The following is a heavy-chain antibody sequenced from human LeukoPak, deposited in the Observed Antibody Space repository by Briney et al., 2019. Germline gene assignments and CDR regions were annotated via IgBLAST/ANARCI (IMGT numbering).Heavy chain of an antibody. V-gene: IGHV4-61*02. D-gene: IGHD6-13*01. J-gene: IGHJ4*02. Sequence: PSQTLSLTCTVSGGSISSGSYYWSWIRQPAGKGLEWIGRIYTSGSTNYNPSLKSRVTISVDTSKNQFSLKLSSVTAADTAVYYCARDLLGAAAGTNYWGQGTPVTVSS. CDR1: GGSISSGSYY. CDR3: ARDLLGAAAGTNY. CDR2: IYTSGST.